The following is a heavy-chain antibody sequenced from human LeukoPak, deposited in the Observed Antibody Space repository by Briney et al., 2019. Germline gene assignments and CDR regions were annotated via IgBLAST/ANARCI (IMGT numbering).Heavy chain of an antibody. CDR1: GFTVSSNY. V-gene: IGHV3-66*02. J-gene: IGHJ4*02. D-gene: IGHD1-26*01. Sequence: PGGSLRLSCAASGFTVSSNYMSWVRQSPGKGLEWPSVIYSGGFTYYADSVKGRFTVSRDKSKNTLYLQMNSLRGEDAAVYYCARVYESYSLDYWGQGTLVTVSS. CDR2: IYSGGFT. CDR3: ARVYESYSLDY.